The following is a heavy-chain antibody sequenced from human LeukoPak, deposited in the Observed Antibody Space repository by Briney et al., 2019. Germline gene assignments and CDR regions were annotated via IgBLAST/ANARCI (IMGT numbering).Heavy chain of an antibody. J-gene: IGHJ4*02. Sequence: GGSLRLSCAASGFTFSTYWMNWVRQAPGKGLEWVANIKHDGSEKNYVDSVKGRFTISRDNAKNSLYLQMNSLRPEDTAVYYCARVANGGNSDYWGQGTLVTVSS. D-gene: IGHD4-23*01. CDR1: GFTFSTYW. V-gene: IGHV3-7*01. CDR2: IKHDGSEK. CDR3: ARVANGGNSDY.